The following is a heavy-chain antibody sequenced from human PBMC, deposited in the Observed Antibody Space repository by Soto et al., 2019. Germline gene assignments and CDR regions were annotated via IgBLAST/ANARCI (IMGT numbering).Heavy chain of an antibody. Sequence: LSLTCSVSAGSLSNYYWTWIRQSPGKGLEWIGEIYHTGSTKYNPSLKSRVAISVDMSKNQFSLTLNSVTPADTAVYYCARGGRGSGLYFLYYFDLWGQGTLVTVSS. CDR1: AGSLSNYY. J-gene: IGHJ4*02. CDR2: IYHTGST. D-gene: IGHD6-19*01. V-gene: IGHV4-59*01. CDR3: ARGGRGSGLYFLYYFDL.